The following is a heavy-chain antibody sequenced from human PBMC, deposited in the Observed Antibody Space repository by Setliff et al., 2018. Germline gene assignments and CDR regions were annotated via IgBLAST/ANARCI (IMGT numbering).Heavy chain of an antibody. CDR1: GFTLNNYA. CDR3: ARTCSGSGCYAGLES. D-gene: IGHD2-15*01. J-gene: IGHJ4*02. CDR2: IYNNGAT. Sequence: GGSLRLSCAASGFTLNNYAMSWVRQAPGKRLEWVSVIYNNGATYYADSVRGRFIISRDNSKNTLYLQMNRLRPEDTAVYYCARTCSGSGCYAGLESWGQGTPVTVSS. V-gene: IGHV3-23*05.